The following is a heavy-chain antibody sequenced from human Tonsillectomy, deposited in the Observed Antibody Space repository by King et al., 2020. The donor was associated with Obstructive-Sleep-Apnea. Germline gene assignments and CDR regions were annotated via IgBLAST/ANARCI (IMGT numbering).Heavy chain of an antibody. J-gene: IGHJ5*02. CDR1: GFTFSSYS. CDR2: ISSSSSYI. CDR3: ARGTIPTAGSNNWFDP. V-gene: IGHV3-21*01. Sequence: EVQLVESGGGLVKPGGSLRLSCAASGFTFSSYSMNWVRQAPGKGLEWVSSISSSSSYIYYSDSVRGRFTISRDNAKNSVYLQMNSLRAEDTAVYYCARGTIPTAGSNNWFDPWGQGTLVTVSS. D-gene: IGHD6-13*01.